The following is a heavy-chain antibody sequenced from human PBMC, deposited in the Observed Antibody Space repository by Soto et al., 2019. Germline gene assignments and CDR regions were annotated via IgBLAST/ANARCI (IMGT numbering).Heavy chain of an antibody. Sequence: EVQLVESGGGLVKPGGSLRLSCAASGFTFSSYSMNWVRQAPGKGLEWVSSISSSSSYIYYADSVKGRFTISRDNAKNPPELQMNRLRAEDTGVYYCARDLIKYYDSSGYMNWGQGTLVTVSS. D-gene: IGHD3-22*01. CDR3: ARDLIKYYDSSGYMN. CDR2: ISSSSSYI. J-gene: IGHJ4*02. CDR1: GFTFSSYS. V-gene: IGHV3-21*01.